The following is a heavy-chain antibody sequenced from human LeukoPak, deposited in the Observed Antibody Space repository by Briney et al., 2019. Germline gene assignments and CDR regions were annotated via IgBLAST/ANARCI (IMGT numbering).Heavy chain of an antibody. CDR1: DGPFSGYY. CDR3: ARGEICSSTSCPLSFDY. V-gene: IGHV4-34*01. Sequence: SETLSLTCAVHDGPFSGYYWSWIRQPPGKGLEWIGEISQRGSPNYSPSLKSRVTISINTSKNQFSLKLSSVTAADTAVYHCARGEICSSTSCPLSFDYWGQGTLVTVSS. CDR2: ISQRGSP. D-gene: IGHD2-2*01. J-gene: IGHJ4*02.